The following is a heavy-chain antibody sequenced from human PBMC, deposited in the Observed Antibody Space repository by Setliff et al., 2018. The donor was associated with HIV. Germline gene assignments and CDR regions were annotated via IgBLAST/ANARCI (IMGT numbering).Heavy chain of an antibody. J-gene: IGHJ6*03. CDR3: ARAVVPTYYDVLTGYVYYMDV. CDR2: IIPIFGTA. Sequence: SVKVSCKASGGSFSSYAISWVRQAPGQGLEWMGGIIPIFGTAKYAQKFQGRVTMTADESTSTAYMELSSLRSEDTAVYYCARAVVPTYYDVLTGYVYYMDVWGKGTTVTVSS. CDR1: GGSFSSYA. V-gene: IGHV1-69*13. D-gene: IGHD3-9*01.